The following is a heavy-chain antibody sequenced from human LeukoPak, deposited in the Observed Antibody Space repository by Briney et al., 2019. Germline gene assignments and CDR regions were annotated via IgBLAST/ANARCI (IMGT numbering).Heavy chain of an antibody. CDR1: DGSTTGYY. J-gene: IGHJ6*03. CDR2: IYHSGST. CDR3: ARVEGFYWKVLYRGYMDV. V-gene: IGHV4-59*01. Sequence: SETLPLTCSVSDGSTTGYYWSWIRQPPGKGLEWIGSIYHSGSTYYNPSLKSRVTISVDTSKNQFSLKLSSVTAADTAVYYCARVEGFYWKVLYRGYMDVWGKGTTVTVSS. D-gene: IGHD1-1*01.